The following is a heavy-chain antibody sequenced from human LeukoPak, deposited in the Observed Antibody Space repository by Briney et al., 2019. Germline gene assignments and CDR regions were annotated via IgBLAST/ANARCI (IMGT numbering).Heavy chain of an antibody. CDR2: IRYDGSNK. CDR1: GFTFSSYG. CDR3: AKEVGYYDFWSGYTDY. D-gene: IGHD3-3*01. Sequence: PGGSLRLSCAASGFTFSSYGMHWVRQAPGKGLEWVAFIRYDGSNKYYADSVKGRFTISRDNSKNTLYLQMNSLRAEDTAVYYCAKEVGYYDFWSGYTDYWGQGTLVTVSS. V-gene: IGHV3-30*02. J-gene: IGHJ4*02.